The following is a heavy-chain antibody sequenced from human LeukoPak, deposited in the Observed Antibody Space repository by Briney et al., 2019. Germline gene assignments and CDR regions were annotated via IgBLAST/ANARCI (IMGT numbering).Heavy chain of an antibody. D-gene: IGHD5-24*01. V-gene: IGHV3-21*01. CDR2: ISSSSSYI. CDR3: ARVEMATTDAFDI. Sequence: GGSLRLSCAASGFTFSSYEMNWVRQAPGRGLEWVSSISSSSSYIYYADSVKGRFTISRDNAKNSLYLQMNSLRAEDTAVYYCARVEMATTDAFDIWGQGTMVTVSS. J-gene: IGHJ3*02. CDR1: GFTFSSYE.